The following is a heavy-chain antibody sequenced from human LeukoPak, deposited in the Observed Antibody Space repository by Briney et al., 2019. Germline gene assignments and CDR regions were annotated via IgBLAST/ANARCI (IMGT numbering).Heavy chain of an antibody. J-gene: IGHJ3*02. CDR1: GGSISSYY. D-gene: IGHD5-24*01. CDR2: VYYSGST. CDR3: ARRRDGPGHVFDI. V-gene: IGHV4-59*08. Sequence: PSETLSLTCTVSGGSISSYYWSWIRQPPGKGLEWIGYVYYSGSTNYNPSLKSRVTISADTSKDQLSLTLSSVTAADTAVYYCARRRDGPGHVFDIWGQGTMVTVSA.